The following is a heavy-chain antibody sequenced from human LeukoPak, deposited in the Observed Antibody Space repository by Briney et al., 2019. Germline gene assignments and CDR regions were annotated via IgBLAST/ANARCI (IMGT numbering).Heavy chain of an antibody. CDR3: ARLKEGVVGP. J-gene: IGHJ5*02. CDR2: IDHSGST. CDR1: IGSFSGYH. D-gene: IGHD2-15*01. V-gene: IGHV4-34*01. Sequence: SETLSLTCAVYIGSFSGYHWSWVRQPPGRGLEWIGEIDHSGSTNYNPSLKSRVTMSVDASKNQFSLKLSSVTAADTAVYYCARLKEGVVGPWGQGTLVTVSS.